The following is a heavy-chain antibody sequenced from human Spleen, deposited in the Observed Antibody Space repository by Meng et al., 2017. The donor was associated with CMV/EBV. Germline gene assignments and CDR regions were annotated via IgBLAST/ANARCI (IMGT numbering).Heavy chain of an antibody. Sequence: GESLKISCAASGFTFSSYAMSWVRQAPGKGLEWVSAISGSGGSTYYADSVKGRLTISRDNSKNTLYLQMNSLRAEDTAVYYCAKDLDSGSYYYFDYWGQGILVTVSS. D-gene: IGHD1-26*01. V-gene: IGHV3-23*01. CDR3: AKDLDSGSYYYFDY. CDR1: GFTFSSYA. J-gene: IGHJ4*02. CDR2: ISGSGGST.